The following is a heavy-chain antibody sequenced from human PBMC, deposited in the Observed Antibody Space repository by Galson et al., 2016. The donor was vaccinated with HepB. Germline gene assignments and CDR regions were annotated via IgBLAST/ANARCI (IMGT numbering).Heavy chain of an antibody. D-gene: IGHD6-6*01. Sequence: SVKVSCKASGYTFTDYYLHWVRQAPGQGLEWMGRIHPNSGGTNYAQKFQGGVTMTRERSISTVYMELSSLRSDDTAVYYCARGSIAARSHIDYWGQGILITVSS. CDR3: ARGSIAARSHIDY. V-gene: IGHV1-2*06. J-gene: IGHJ4*02. CDR1: GYTFTDYY. CDR2: IHPNSGGT.